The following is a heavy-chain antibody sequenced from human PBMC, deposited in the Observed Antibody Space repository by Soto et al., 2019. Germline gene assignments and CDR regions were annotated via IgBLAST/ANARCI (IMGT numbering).Heavy chain of an antibody. J-gene: IGHJ6*02. CDR3: AXDPDEVVGTDYHYYGMDV. V-gene: IGHV1-69*06. CDR1: GDTSSNYG. Sequence: ASVKVSCKASGDTSSNYGVSWVRQAPGQGLEWMGGILPVFGTTTYARNFQGRITITADKSTSTVYMELTSLRSDDTATYYCAXDPDEVVGTDYHYYGMDVWDQGATVTVSS. D-gene: IGHD1-26*01. CDR2: ILPVFGTT.